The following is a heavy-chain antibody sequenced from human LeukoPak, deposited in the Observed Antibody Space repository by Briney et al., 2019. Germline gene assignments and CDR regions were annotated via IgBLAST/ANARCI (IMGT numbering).Heavy chain of an antibody. CDR2: ISGSGGST. CDR1: GFTFSSYA. CDR3: AKTTAYYYDGSGYYPFDY. V-gene: IGHV3-23*01. D-gene: IGHD3-22*01. Sequence: GALRLSCAASGFTFSSYAMSWVRQAPGKGLEWVSAISGSGGSTYYADSVKGRFTISRDNSKNTLYLQMNSLRAEDTAVYYCAKTTAYYYDGSGYYPFDYWGQGTLVTVSS. J-gene: IGHJ4*02.